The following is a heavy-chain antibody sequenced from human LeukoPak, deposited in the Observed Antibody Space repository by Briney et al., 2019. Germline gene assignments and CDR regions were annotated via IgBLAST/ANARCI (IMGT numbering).Heavy chain of an antibody. J-gene: IGHJ4*02. CDR2: IYYSGST. V-gene: IGHV4-59*08. CDR3: ARRDSSGYYVY. CDR1: GGSISSYY. Sequence: SETLSLTCTVSGGSISSYYWSWFRQPPGKGLEWIGYIYYSGSTNYNPSLKSRVTISGDTSKNQFSLRLSSVTAADTAVCYCARRDSSGYYVYWGQGTLVTVSS. D-gene: IGHD3-22*01.